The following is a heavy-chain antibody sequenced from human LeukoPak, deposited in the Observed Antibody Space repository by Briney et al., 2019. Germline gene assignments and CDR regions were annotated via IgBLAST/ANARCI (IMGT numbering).Heavy chain of an antibody. CDR3: ARDMGREGYYWYASDI. CDR1: GFTISSYG. J-gene: IGHJ3*02. Sequence: GGSLRLSCAASGFTISSYGMHWVRQGPGKGLEWVAVIWYDGSNKYYADSVKGRFTISRDNSKNTLYLQMSSLRAEDTAIYYCARDMGREGYYWYASDIWGQGTMVTVSS. D-gene: IGHD5-24*01. V-gene: IGHV3-33*01. CDR2: IWYDGSNK.